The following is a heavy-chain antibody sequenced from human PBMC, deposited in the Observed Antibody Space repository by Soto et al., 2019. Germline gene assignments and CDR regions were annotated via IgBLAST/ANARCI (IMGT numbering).Heavy chain of an antibody. V-gene: IGHV3-20*01. J-gene: IGHJ3*02. CDR2: INWNGGST. CDR3: ARRVDSSGSYDAFDI. CDR1: GFTFDDYG. D-gene: IGHD6-19*01. Sequence: EVQLVESGGGVVRPGGSLRLSCAASGFTFDDYGMSWVRQAPGKGLELVSGINWNGGSTGYADSVKGRFTISRDNAKNSLYLQMNRLRAEDTALYHCARRVDSSGSYDAFDIWGQETMVTVFS.